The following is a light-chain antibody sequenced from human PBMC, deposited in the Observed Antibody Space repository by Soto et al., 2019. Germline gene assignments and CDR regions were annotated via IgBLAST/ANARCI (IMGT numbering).Light chain of an antibody. CDR3: TSYAGTYSFFYV. Sequence: SVVTQPRSASGSPGQSDTISSTGTSSDVGAYNYVSWYQQLPGKAPKLIIYEVSKRPSGVPDRFSGSKSGNTASLTVSGLQAEDEADYYCTSYAGTYSFFYVFGTGTKVTVL. J-gene: IGLJ1*01. V-gene: IGLV2-8*01. CDR2: EVS. CDR1: SSDVGAYNY.